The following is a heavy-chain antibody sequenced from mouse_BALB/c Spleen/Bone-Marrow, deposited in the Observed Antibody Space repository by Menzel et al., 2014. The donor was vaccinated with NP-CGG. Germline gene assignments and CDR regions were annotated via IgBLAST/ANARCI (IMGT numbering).Heavy chain of an antibody. CDR2: IYPGSGST. V-gene: IGHV1S22*01. D-gene: IGHD1-2*01. CDR1: GYTFTSYW. J-gene: IGHJ4*01. Sequence: LQQPGSELVRPGASVKLSCKASGYTFTSYWMHWVKQRPGQGLEWMGNIYPGSGSTNYGEKFRSKATLTVDTSSSTAYMQLSSLTSEDSAVYYCTRWRFITTATYAMDYWGQGTSVTVSS. CDR3: TRWRFITTATYAMDY.